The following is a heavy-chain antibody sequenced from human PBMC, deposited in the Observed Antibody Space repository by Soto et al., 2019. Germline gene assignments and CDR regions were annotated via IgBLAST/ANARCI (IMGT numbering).Heavy chain of an antibody. V-gene: IGHV2-5*01. Sequence: QITLKESGPMLVKPTQTLTLTCTISGFSLSTSGVGVAWIRQPPGKALEWLALIYWNDEKRYRPSLRSRLTITTANSKNRVVLTMTDMDLVDPATYYCAHRPPPLTNGGAGFDPWGQGTLFTVSS. CDR3: AHRPPPLTNGGAGFDP. J-gene: IGHJ5*02. D-gene: IGHD7-27*01. CDR2: IYWNDEK. CDR1: GFSLSTSGVG.